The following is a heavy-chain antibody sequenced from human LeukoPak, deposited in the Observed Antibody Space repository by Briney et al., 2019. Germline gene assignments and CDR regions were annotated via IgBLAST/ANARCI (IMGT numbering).Heavy chain of an antibody. D-gene: IGHD3-10*01. CDR1: GFTFSNAW. J-gene: IGHJ4*02. V-gene: IGHV3-15*01. CDR2: IKSKTDGGTT. Sequence: GGSLRLSCAASGFTFSNAWMSWVRQAPGKGLEWVGRIKSKTDGGTTDYAAPVKGRFTISRDDSKNTLYLQMNSLKTEDTAVYYCTTEYYGSGIQKSSYWGQGTLVTVSS. CDR3: TTEYYGSGIQKSSY.